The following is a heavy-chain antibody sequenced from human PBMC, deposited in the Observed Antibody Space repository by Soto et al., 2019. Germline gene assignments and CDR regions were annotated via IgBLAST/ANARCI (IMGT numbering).Heavy chain of an antibody. J-gene: IGHJ4*02. CDR1: GGSISSGGYY. V-gene: IGHV4-31*03. CDR3: ARDSPDYGDYVFHY. D-gene: IGHD4-17*01. Sequence: SETLSLTCTVSGGSISSGGYYWSWIRQHPGKGLEWIGYIYYSGSTYYNPSLKSRVTISVDTSKNQFSLKLSSVTAADTAVYYCARDSPDYGDYVFHYWGQGTLVTVSS. CDR2: IYYSGST.